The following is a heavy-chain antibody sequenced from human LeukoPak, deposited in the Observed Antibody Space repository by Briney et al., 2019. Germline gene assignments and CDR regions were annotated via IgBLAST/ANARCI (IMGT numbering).Heavy chain of an antibody. Sequence: PGGSLRPSCAASGFTFSSYSMNWVRQAPGKGLEWVSSISSSSSYIYYADSVKGRFTISRDNAKNSLYLQMNSLRAEDTAVYYCARAFGSGWYYFDYRGQGTLVTVSS. J-gene: IGHJ4*02. D-gene: IGHD6-19*01. CDR2: ISSSSSYI. CDR1: GFTFSSYS. CDR3: ARAFGSGWYYFDY. V-gene: IGHV3-21*01.